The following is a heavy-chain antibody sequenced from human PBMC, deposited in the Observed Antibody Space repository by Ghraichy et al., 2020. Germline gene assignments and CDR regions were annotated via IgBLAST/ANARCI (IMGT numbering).Heavy chain of an antibody. J-gene: IGHJ6*02. Sequence: ASVKVSCKSSGYTFTYYYMHWVRQAPGQGLEWMGRINPNSGDTNYAQKFQGRVTMTRDTSSSTGYMELSGLRSDDTAVYYCARGKICSGGTCYSSYFGMDVWGQGTTVTVSS. V-gene: IGHV1-2*06. CDR3: ARGKICSGGTCYSSYFGMDV. CDR1: GYTFTYYY. CDR2: INPNSGDT. D-gene: IGHD2-15*01.